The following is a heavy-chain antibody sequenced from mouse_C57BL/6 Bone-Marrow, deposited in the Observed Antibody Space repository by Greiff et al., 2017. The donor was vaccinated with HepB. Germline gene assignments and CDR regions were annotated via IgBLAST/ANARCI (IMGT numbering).Heavy chain of an antibody. CDR2: IYPGSGNT. Sequence: VQLQESGPELVKPGASVKLSCKASGYTFTDYYIYWVKQRPGQGLEWIGWIYPGSGNTKYNEKFKGKATLTVDTSSSTAYMQLSRLTSEDSAVYFCARWRQNGSSYWYFDVWGTGTTVTVSS. CDR3: ARWRQNGSSYWYFDV. J-gene: IGHJ1*03. CDR1: GYTFTDYY. D-gene: IGHD1-1*01. V-gene: IGHV1-84*01.